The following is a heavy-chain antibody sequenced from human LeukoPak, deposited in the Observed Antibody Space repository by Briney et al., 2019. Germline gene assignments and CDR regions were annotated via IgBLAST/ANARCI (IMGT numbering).Heavy chain of an antibody. CDR2: IYYSGST. CDR3: ARGSWTHAYDY. J-gene: IGHJ4*02. Sequence: SETLSLTCTVSGGSINSHYWSWIRQPPGKGLEWIGYIYYSGSTNYNPSLKSRVTISVDTSKNQFSLKLSSVTAADTAVYYCARGSWTHAYDYWGQGTLATVSS. V-gene: IGHV4-59*11. CDR1: GGSINSHY. D-gene: IGHD3/OR15-3a*01.